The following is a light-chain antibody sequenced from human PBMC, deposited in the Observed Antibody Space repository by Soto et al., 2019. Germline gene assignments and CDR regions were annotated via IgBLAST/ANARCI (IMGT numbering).Light chain of an antibody. J-gene: IGKJ2*01. CDR2: GAS. V-gene: IGKV3-15*01. Sequence: EIVMTQSPATLYVSPGERANLSCRASQSVSSNLAWYQRKPGQAPRLLIYGASTRATGIPARFSGSGSGTDFTLTISSLQSEDFAVYYCQQYNNWVTFGQGTKLEIK. CDR1: QSVSSN. CDR3: QQYNNWVT.